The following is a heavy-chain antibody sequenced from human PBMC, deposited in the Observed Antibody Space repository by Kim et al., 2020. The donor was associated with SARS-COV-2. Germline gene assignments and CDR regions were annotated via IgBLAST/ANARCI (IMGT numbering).Heavy chain of an antibody. CDR3: AKEDCSSTSCYSHYYYTMDV. Sequence: RFTISRDNSKNTLYLQMSSLRAEDTAIYYCAKEDCSSTSCYSHYYYTMDVWGQGTTVTVSS. D-gene: IGHD2-2*01. V-gene: IGHV3-23*01. J-gene: IGHJ6*02.